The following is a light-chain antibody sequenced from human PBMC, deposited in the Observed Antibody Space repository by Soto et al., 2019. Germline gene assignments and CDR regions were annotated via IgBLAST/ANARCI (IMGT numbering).Light chain of an antibody. J-gene: IGKJ4*01. CDR3: QQYNIYPLT. V-gene: IGKV1D-16*01. CDR2: AAS. Sequence: DVQMTQSPSSLSASVGDRVTITCRASQDINSYLAWYQQKPGNAPKSLTYAASSLQTGVPSRFSGSQSATDFTLTINNLQPEDPATYYLQQYNIYPLTFGGGTKVEIK. CDR1: QDINSY.